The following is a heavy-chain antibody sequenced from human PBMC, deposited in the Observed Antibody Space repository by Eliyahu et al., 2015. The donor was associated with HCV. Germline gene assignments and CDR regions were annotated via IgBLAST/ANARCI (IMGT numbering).Heavy chain of an antibody. Sequence: QVQLQQWGAGLLKPSETLSLTCTVYGASLSGYYWSWIRQTPGKGXEWIGEINHSGRTNXNPSLTSRVTISVDTSRNQFSLKLSSVTAAVTTLYYCARGPPEDPRDASGYYYFDSWGQGTLVTVSS. CDR1: GASLSGYY. J-gene: IGHJ4*02. V-gene: IGHV4-34*01. CDR2: INHSGRT. D-gene: IGHD3-22*01. CDR3: ARGPPEDPRDASGYYYFDS.